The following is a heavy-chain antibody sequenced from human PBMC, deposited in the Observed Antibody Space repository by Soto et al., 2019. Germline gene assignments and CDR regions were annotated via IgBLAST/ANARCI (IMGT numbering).Heavy chain of an antibody. V-gene: IGHV3-53*01. CDR3: ARDRSGSSGYYGMDV. Sequence: PGGSLRLSCAASGFTVSTNYMSWVRQAPGQGLEWVSLIYSDGTTYYADSVKGRFTISRDNSKNMLYLQMNSLRAEDTAVYYCARDRSGSSGYYGMDVWGQGTTVTVSS. D-gene: IGHD3-10*01. CDR1: GFTVSTNY. J-gene: IGHJ6*02. CDR2: IYSDGTT.